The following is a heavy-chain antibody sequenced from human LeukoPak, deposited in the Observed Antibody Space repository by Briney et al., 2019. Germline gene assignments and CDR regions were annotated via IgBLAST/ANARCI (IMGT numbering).Heavy chain of an antibody. J-gene: IGHJ3*02. CDR1: GGSISEYY. V-gene: IGHV4-59*08. D-gene: IGHD1-26*01. CDR2: IFYTGAT. CDR3: VRHPPRATVGWAFDI. Sequence: SETLSLTCTVSGGSISEYYWSWTRQSPGKGLEWIAYIFYTGATKYNPSLVGRVTISVDSSKNQLSLKVRSVTAVDTAIYYCVRHPPRATVGWAFDIWGQGTMVTVSS.